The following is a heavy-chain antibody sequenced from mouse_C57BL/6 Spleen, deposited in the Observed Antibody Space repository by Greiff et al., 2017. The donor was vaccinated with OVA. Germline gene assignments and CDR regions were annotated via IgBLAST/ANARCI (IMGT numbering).Heavy chain of an antibody. J-gene: IGHJ1*03. Sequence: EVMLVESGPGMVKPSQSLSLTCTVTGYSITSGYDWHWIRHFPGNKLEWMGYISYSGSTNYNPSLKSRISITHDTSKNHFFLKLNSVTTEDTATYYCARGAYYDYDGDWYFDVWGTGTTVTVSS. D-gene: IGHD2-4*01. CDR2: ISYSGST. V-gene: IGHV3-1*01. CDR1: GYSITSGYD. CDR3: ARGAYYDYDGDWYFDV.